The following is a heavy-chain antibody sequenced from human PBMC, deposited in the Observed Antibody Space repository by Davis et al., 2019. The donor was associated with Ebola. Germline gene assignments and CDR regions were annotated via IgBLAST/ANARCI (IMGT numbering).Heavy chain of an antibody. J-gene: IGHJ3*02. Sequence: SVKVSCKASGYTFTGYYMHWVRQAPGQGLEWMGGIIPIFGTANYAQKFQGRVTITADESTSTAYMELSSLRSEDTAVYYCASLSYYYDSSGYYSLGAFDIWGQGTMVTVSS. CDR3: ASLSYYYDSSGYYSLGAFDI. V-gene: IGHV1-69*13. CDR2: IIPIFGTA. CDR1: GYTFTGYY. D-gene: IGHD3-22*01.